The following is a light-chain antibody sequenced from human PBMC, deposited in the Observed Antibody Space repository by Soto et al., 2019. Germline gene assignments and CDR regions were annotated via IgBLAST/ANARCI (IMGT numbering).Light chain of an antibody. CDR1: SGHNTSA. Sequence: QAVVTQSPSASASLGASFNLTCTLTSGHNTSAIAWHQQQPGKGPRYLMKLNSDGSHRRGDGIPDRFSGSSSEAERYLTIASLQSEEEADYYCQTWDTGIRVFGGGTKLTVL. J-gene: IGLJ2*01. CDR2: LNSDGSH. V-gene: IGLV4-69*01. CDR3: QTWDTGIRV.